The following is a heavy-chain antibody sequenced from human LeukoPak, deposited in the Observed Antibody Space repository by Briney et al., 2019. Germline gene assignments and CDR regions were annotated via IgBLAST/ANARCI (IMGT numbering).Heavy chain of an antibody. D-gene: IGHD4-17*01. J-gene: IGHJ1*01. CDR1: GFPFSSYS. V-gene: IGHV3-21*01. CDR3: VRDMTTATTCYLQH. CDR2: ISSSSTYI. Sequence: GSLRLSCAASGFPFSSYSMNWVRQAPGKGLEWVSSISSSSTYIYYADSVKGRFSISRDNAKNSLCLQMNSLRAEDTAVYYCVRDMTTATTCYLQHWGQGTLVTVSS.